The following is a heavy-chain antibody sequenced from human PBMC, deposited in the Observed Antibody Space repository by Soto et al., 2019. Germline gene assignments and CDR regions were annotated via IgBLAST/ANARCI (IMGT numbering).Heavy chain of an antibody. D-gene: IGHD4-17*01. V-gene: IGHV4-30-2*01. CDR1: GGSISSGGYS. Sequence: QLQLQESGSGLVKPSQTLSLTCAVSGGSISSGGYSWSWIRQPPGKGLEWIGYIYHSGSTYYNPSHNSRAXTXVXXSKTQFSLKLSSVTAADTAVYYCARAMTTVTTIDYWGQGTLVTVSS. CDR2: IYHSGST. J-gene: IGHJ4*02. CDR3: ARAMTTVTTIDY.